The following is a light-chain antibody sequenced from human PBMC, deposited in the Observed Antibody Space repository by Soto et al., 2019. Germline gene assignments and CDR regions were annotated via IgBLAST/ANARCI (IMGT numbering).Light chain of an antibody. Sequence: DIQMTQSPSTLSASVGDIVTITCRASQTISSWLAWYQQKPGKAPNLLIYDASTLERGVPSRFSGTGSGTEFTLTIDRLQPDDFATYYCQQYHTSSITCGQGTRLEIK. CDR2: DAS. CDR3: QQYHTSSIT. CDR1: QTISSW. V-gene: IGKV1-5*01. J-gene: IGKJ5*01.